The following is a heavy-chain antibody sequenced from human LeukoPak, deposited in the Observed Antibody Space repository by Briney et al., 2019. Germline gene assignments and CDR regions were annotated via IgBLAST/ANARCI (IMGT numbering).Heavy chain of an antibody. CDR3: ARLVGDY. CDR2: INHRGST. J-gene: IGHJ4*02. V-gene: IGHV4-34*01. Sequence: SETLSLTCAVYGGSFSDYNWSWIRQPPGKGLEWIGEINHRGSTNYNPSLKSRVTMSVDTSTNQFSLRLSSVTAADTAVYYCARLVGDYWGQGTLVTVSS. D-gene: IGHD2-8*02. CDR1: GGSFSDYN.